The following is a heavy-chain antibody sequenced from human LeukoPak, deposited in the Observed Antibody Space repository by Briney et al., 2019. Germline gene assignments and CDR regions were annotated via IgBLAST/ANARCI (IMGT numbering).Heavy chain of an antibody. CDR2: IYYSGST. D-gene: IGHD3-16*02. J-gene: IGHJ4*02. V-gene: IGHV4-30-4*08. CDR1: GGSISSGDYY. CDR3: ARLAYYDYVWGSYRFDY. Sequence: SQTLSLTCTVSGGSISSGDYYLSWIRQPPGKGLEWIGYIYYSGSTYYNPSLKSRVTISVDTSKNQFSLKLSSVTAADTAVYYCARLAYYDYVWGSYRFDYWGQGTLVTVSS.